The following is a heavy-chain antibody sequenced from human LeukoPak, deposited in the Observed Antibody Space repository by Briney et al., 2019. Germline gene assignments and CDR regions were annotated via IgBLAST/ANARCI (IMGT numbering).Heavy chain of an antibody. CDR1: GYTFTSYG. V-gene: IGHV1-18*01. Sequence: ASVKVSCKASGYTFTSYGISWVRQAPGQGLEWMGWISAYNGNTNYAQKLQGRVTMTTDTSATTAYMELSSLRSEDTALYYCVKGIAVAGIHFFDYWGQGTLVIVSS. J-gene: IGHJ4*02. CDR2: ISAYNGNT. CDR3: VKGIAVAGIHFFDY. D-gene: IGHD6-19*01.